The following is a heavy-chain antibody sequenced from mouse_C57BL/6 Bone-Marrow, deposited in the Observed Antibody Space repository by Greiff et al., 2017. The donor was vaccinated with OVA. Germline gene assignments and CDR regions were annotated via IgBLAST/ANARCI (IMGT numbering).Heavy chain of an antibody. CDR2: IDPSDSYT. D-gene: IGHD1-1*01. J-gene: IGHJ4*01. CDR3: ARALLLRFYAMDY. Sequence: QVQLQQPGAELVRPGTSVKLSCKASGYTFTSYWMHWVKQRPGQGLEWIGVIDPSDSYTNYNQKFKGKATLTVDTSSSTAYMQLNSLTSEDSAVYYCARALLLRFYAMDYWGQGTAVTVSS. CDR1: GYTFTSYW. V-gene: IGHV1-59*01.